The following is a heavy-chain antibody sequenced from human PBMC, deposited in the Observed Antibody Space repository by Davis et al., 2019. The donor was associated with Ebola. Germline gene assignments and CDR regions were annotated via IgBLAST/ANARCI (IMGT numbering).Heavy chain of an antibody. CDR2: INHSGST. D-gene: IGHD6-19*01. Sequence: PGGSLRLSCAVYGGSFSGYCWSWIRQPPGKGLEWIGEINHSGSTNYNPSLKSRVTISRDTSKNQFSLKLNSVTAADTAVYYCARAPSSSGWYKDFDYWGQGTLVTVSS. J-gene: IGHJ4*02. V-gene: IGHV4-34*01. CDR1: GGSFSGYC. CDR3: ARAPSSSGWYKDFDY.